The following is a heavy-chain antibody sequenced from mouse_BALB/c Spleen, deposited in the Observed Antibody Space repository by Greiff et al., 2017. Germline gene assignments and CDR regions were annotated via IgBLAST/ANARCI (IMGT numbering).Heavy chain of an antibody. CDR2: INPSNGRT. J-gene: IGHJ3*01. CDR3: ARSNGNYVAWFAY. D-gene: IGHD2-1*01. Sequence: VQLQQPGAELVKPGASVKLSCKASGYTFTSYWMHWVKQRPGQGLEWIGEINPSNGRTNYNEKFKGKATFTADTSSNTAYMQLSSLTSEDSAVYYCARSNGNYVAWFAYWGQGTLVTVSA. V-gene: IGHV1S81*02. CDR1: GYTFTSYW.